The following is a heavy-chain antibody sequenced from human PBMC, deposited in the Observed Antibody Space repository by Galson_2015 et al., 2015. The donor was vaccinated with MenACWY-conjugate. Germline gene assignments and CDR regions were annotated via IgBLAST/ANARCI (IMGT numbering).Heavy chain of an antibody. Sequence: SLRLSCAASGFTFSNAWMNWVRQAPGKGLEWVGRIKSKTDGGTTDYAAPVKGRFTISRDDSENTLYLQMNSLETEDTAVYYCTTNLEHTYYYDSSGSYYFDYWGQGTLVTVSS. CDR2: IKSKTDGGTT. J-gene: IGHJ4*02. D-gene: IGHD3-22*01. CDR3: TTNLEHTYYYDSSGSYYFDY. CDR1: GFTFSNAW. V-gene: IGHV3-15*07.